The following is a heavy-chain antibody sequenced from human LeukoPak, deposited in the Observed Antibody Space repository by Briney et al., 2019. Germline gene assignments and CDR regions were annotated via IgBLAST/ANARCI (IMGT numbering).Heavy chain of an antibody. CDR1: GYTFTDYY. CDR2: INPHSGGT. J-gene: IGHJ6*02. V-gene: IGHV1-2*06. Sequence: ASVKVSCKASGYTFTDYYMHWVRQAPGQGLEWMGRINPHSGGTNYAQKFQGRVTMTRDTSISTAYMELSRLRSDDTAVYYCASGIAAAGFNGLDVRGQGTTVTVSS. CDR3: ASGIAAAGFNGLDV. D-gene: IGHD6-13*01.